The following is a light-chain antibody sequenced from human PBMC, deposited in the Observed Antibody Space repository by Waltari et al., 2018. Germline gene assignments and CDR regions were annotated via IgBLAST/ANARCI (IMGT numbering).Light chain of an antibody. CDR1: QSISTNF. J-gene: IGKJ1*01. CDR3: QHYGGSPWT. CDR2: GAS. V-gene: IGKV3-20*01. Sequence: IVLTQSPGTLSLSPGEGATLSGRASQSISTNFLAWYQQRRGQAPRLLIYGASSRATGIPDRLSSSGSATDFTLTINRLEPEDCAVYYCQHYGGSPWTFGQGTKVEIK.